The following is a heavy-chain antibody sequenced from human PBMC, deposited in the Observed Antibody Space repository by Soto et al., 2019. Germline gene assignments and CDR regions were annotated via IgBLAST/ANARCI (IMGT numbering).Heavy chain of an antibody. CDR3: ATIGPGTSVEDMDV. J-gene: IGHJ6*03. CDR1: GYTFTSYG. CDR2: SSAYNGNT. D-gene: IGHD1-7*01. Sequence: QVQVVQSGAEVKKPGASVKVSCKVSGYTFTSYGISWVREAPGQGLEWMGWSSAYNGNTNYARKFQGRVTMTADISTSTAYMELWSLRSDDTSVYYCATIGPGTSVEDMDVWGKGTTVTVSS. V-gene: IGHV1-18*01.